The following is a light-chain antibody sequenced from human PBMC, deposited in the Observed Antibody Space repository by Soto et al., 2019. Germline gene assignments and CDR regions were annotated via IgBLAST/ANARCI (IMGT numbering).Light chain of an antibody. CDR3: SSYTSSSTLL. V-gene: IGLV2-14*01. CDR2: DVS. Sequence: QSALTQPASVSGSPGQSITISCTGTSSDVGRYNYVSWYQQHPGKAPKLMIYDVSNRPSGVSNRFSGSKSGNTASLTISGLQAEDEADYYCSSYTSSSTLLFGGGTQLTVL. J-gene: IGLJ2*01. CDR1: SSDVGRYNY.